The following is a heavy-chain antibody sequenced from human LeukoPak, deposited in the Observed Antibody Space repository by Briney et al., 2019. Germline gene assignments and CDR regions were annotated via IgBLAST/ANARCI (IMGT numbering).Heavy chain of an antibody. V-gene: IGHV3-48*02. CDR2: ISSSSSTI. D-gene: IGHD3-22*01. CDR3: AREVVCFDY. J-gene: IGHJ4*02. CDR1: GFTFSTFS. Sequence: GGSLRLSCAASGFTFSTFSMIWVRQAPGKGLEWVSYISSSSSTIKYADSVKGRFTISRDNGKNSLYLQMNSLRDEDTAVYYCAREVVCFDYWGQGTLVTVSS.